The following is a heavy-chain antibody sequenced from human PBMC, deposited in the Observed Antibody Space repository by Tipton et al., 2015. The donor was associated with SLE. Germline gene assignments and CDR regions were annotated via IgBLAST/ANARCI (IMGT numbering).Heavy chain of an antibody. CDR1: GGSISSSSYY. J-gene: IGHJ3*02. CDR3: ARSDIVVVVAATTAFDI. Sequence: TLSLTCTVSGGSISSSSYYWVWIRQPPGKGLEWIGRIYYRGSTYYNPSLKSRVTISVDTSKNQFSLKLSSVTAADTAVYYCARSDIVVVVAATTAFDIWGQGTMVTVSS. CDR2: IYYRGST. D-gene: IGHD2-15*01. V-gene: IGHV4-39*07.